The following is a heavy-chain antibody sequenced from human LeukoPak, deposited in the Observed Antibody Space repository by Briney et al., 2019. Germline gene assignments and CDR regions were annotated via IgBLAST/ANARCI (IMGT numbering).Heavy chain of an antibody. CDR2: INPDGRTI. V-gene: IGHV3-74*03. J-gene: IGHJ1*01. CDR3: ARGRRRATVTTSGEGAEYFQH. D-gene: IGHD4-17*01. CDR1: GFTFSSYW. Sequence: GGSLRLSCAASGFTFSSYWMHWVRQAPGKGLVWVSRINPDGRTITYADSVVGRFTISRDNAKNSLYLQMNSLRAEDTAVFYCARGRRRATVTTSGEGAEYFQHWGQGTLVTVSS.